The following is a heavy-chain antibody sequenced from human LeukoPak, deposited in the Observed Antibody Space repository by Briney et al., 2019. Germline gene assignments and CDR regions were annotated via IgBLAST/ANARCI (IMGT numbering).Heavy chain of an antibody. CDR1: GFTVSSNY. Sequence: GGSLRLSCAASGFTVSSNYMSWVRQAPGKGLEWVANINQDGSEKYYVDSVKGRFTISRDNAKNSLYLQMNSLRAEDTAVYYCARYCSGGSCFNYWGQGTLVTVSS. V-gene: IGHV3-7*01. CDR2: INQDGSEK. J-gene: IGHJ4*02. CDR3: ARYCSGGSCFNY. D-gene: IGHD2-15*01.